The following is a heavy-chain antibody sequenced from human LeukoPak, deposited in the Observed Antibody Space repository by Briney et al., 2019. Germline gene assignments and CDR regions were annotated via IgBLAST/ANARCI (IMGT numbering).Heavy chain of an antibody. CDR2: ISSSSTTI. D-gene: IGHD6-6*01. Sequence: GGSLRLSCAASGFTFSSYSMNWVRQAPGKGLEWISYISSSSTTIYYADSVKGRFTISRDNAKNSLYLQMNSLRGEDTAVYYCARATYSGSSCFDYWGQGILVTVSS. J-gene: IGHJ4*02. CDR3: ARATYSGSSCFDY. V-gene: IGHV3-48*01. CDR1: GFTFSSYS.